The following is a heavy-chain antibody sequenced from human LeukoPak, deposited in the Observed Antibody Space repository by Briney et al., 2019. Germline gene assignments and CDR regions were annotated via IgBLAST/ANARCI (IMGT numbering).Heavy chain of an antibody. CDR3: AKGGYCSSTSCYGVDAFDI. D-gene: IGHD2-2*01. CDR2: ISGSGGST. V-gene: IGHV3-23*01. CDR1: GFTFSSYA. Sequence: GGSLRLSCAASGFTFSSYAVSWVRQAPGKGLEWVSAISGSGGSTYYADSVKGRFTISRDNSKNTLYLQMNSLRAEDTAVYYCAKGGYCSSTSCYGVDAFDIWGRGTMVTVSS. J-gene: IGHJ3*02.